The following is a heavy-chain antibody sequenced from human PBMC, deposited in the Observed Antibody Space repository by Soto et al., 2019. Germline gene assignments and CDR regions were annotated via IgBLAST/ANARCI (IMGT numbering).Heavy chain of an antibody. Sequence: TLSLTCTVSGGSISGYYWSWIRQPPGKGLEWIGNINDSGSTNYNPSLKSRVTLSVDTSKNQLSLKLTSVTAADTAVYYCAKGGGSSGVWGQGTLVTVSS. V-gene: IGHV4-59*01. D-gene: IGHD3-22*01. CDR3: AKGGGSSGV. CDR2: INDSGST. J-gene: IGHJ4*02. CDR1: GGSISGYY.